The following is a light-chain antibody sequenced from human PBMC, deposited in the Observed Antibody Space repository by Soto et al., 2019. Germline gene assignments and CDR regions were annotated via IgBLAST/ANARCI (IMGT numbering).Light chain of an antibody. Sequence: EIVLTQSPGTLSLSPGERVTLSCMASQSIYNKVAWYQQKPGQAPRLLIYDASNRATGIPARFSGSGSGTDFTLTISSLEPEDFAVYYCQQRSNWPLITFGQGTRLEIK. CDR1: QSIYNK. J-gene: IGKJ5*01. V-gene: IGKV3-11*01. CDR2: DAS. CDR3: QQRSNWPLIT.